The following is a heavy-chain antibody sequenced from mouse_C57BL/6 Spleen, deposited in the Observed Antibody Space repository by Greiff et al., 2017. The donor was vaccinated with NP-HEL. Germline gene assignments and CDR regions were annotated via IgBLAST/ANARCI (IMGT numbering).Heavy chain of an antibody. V-gene: IGHV5-4*01. J-gene: IGHJ3*01. CDR3: ARELDSSGYPFAY. CDR1: GFTFSSYA. CDR2: ISDGGSYT. D-gene: IGHD3-2*02. Sequence: EVMLVESGGGLVKPGGSLKLSCAASGFTFSSYAMSWVRQTPEKRLEWVATISDGGSYTYYPDNVKGRFTISRDNAKNNLYLQMSHLKSEDTAMYYCARELDSSGYPFAYWGQGTLVTVSA.